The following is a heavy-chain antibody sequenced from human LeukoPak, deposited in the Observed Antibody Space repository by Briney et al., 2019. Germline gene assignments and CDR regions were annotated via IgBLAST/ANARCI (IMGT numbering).Heavy chain of an antibody. J-gene: IGHJ4*02. Sequence: ASVKVSCKASGYTFTGLYMHWVRQAPGQGLEWMGWINPNSGGTMYAQKFQGRVTMTRATSISTAYMELSRLTSDDTAVYYCARGATTGFDYWGQGTLVIVSS. D-gene: IGHD1-26*01. CDR1: GYTFTGLY. V-gene: IGHV1-2*02. CDR3: ARGATTGFDY. CDR2: INPNSGGT.